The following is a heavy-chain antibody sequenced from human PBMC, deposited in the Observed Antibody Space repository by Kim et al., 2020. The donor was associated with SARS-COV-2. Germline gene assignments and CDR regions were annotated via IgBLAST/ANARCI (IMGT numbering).Heavy chain of an antibody. CDR1: GFTFSSYA. CDR2: ISYDGSNK. Sequence: GGSLRLSCAASGFTFSSYAMHWVRQAPGKGLEWVAVISYDGSNKYYADSVKGRFTISRDNSKNTLYLQMNSLRAEDTAVYYCARESRGGYDTHGMDVWGQGTTVTVSS. J-gene: IGHJ6*02. V-gene: IGHV3-30*04. CDR3: ARESRGGYDTHGMDV. D-gene: IGHD5-12*01.